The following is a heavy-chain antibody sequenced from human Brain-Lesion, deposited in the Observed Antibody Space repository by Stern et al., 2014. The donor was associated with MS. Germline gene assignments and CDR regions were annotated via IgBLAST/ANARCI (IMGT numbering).Heavy chain of an antibody. D-gene: IGHD2-15*01. V-gene: IGHV4-39*02. J-gene: IGHJ5*02. CDR3: AGEEDIRYCSGGSCTGNWFDP. CDR1: GGSVSSTSYA. CDR2: IYYSGNT. Sequence: QVQLQESGPGLVKPSETLSLTCTVAGGSVSSTSYAWAWIRQPPGKGLEWIGTIYYSGNTYYSPSLKSRLTISRAPSKNRFSLQLGSGTAADTAVYYCAGEEDIRYCSGGSCTGNWFDPWGQGTLVTVSS.